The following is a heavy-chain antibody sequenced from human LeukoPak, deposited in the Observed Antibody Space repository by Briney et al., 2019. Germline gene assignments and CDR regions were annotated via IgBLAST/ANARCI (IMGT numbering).Heavy chain of an antibody. CDR3: ARGRGAGYSSN. CDR2: IYYSGST. D-gene: IGHD6-13*01. V-gene: IGHV4-38-2*01. J-gene: IGHJ4*02. CDR1: GFTFSDYY. Sequence: GSLRLSCAASGFTFSDYYMSWIRQPPGKGLEWIGSIYYSGSTYYHPSLKSRVTISVDTSKNQFSLRLSSVTAADTAVYYCARGRGAGYSSNWGQGTLVTVSS.